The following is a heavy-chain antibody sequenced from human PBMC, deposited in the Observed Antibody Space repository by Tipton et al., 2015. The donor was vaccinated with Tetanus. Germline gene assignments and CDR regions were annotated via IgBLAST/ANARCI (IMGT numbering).Heavy chain of an antibody. Sequence: QLVQYGAEMKKPGASVKVSCKASGYTFTGYYIYWVRQAPGQGLEWMGWIDPNRGGTVYAQKFQGGVTRTRDTSISTAYMELRSLRSDDPAVYYCARDRGYYIYYGMDVWGPGTTVTVS. CDR3: ARDRGYYIYYGMDV. CDR1: GYTFTGYY. J-gene: IGHJ6*02. CDR2: IDPNRGGT. V-gene: IGHV1-2*02. D-gene: IGHD3-22*01.